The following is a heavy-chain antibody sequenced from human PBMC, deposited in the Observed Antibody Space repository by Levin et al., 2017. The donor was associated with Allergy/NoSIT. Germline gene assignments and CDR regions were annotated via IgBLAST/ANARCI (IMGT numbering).Heavy chain of an antibody. D-gene: IGHD5-18*01. Sequence: ASETLSLTCTVSGGSISSSSYYWGWIRQPPGKGLEWIGSIYYSGSTYYNPSLKSRVTISVDTSKNQFSLKLSSVTAADTAGYYCARGDTAMTYFDYWGQGTLVTVSS. CDR2: IYYSGST. J-gene: IGHJ4*02. CDR1: GGSISSSSYY. V-gene: IGHV4-39*07. CDR3: ARGDTAMTYFDY.